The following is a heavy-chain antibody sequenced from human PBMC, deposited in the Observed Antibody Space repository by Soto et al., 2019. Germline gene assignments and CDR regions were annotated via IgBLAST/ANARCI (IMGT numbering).Heavy chain of an antibody. D-gene: IGHD1-7*01. J-gene: IGHJ4*02. V-gene: IGHV4-34*09. CDR1: GGSFSGYY. CDR3: ASSVITGTTPFDY. CDR2: INHSGST. Sequence: TLSLTCAVYGGSFSGYYWSWIRQPPGKGLEWIGEINHSGSTNYNPSLKSRVTISVDTSKNQFSLKLSSVTAADTAVYYCASSVITGTTPFDYWGQGTLVTVSS.